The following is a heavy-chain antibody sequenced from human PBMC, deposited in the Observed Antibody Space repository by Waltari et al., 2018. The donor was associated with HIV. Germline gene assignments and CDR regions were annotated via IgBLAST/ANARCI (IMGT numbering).Heavy chain of an antibody. D-gene: IGHD2-15*01. Sequence: QVQVVESGGGVVQPGTPLRLSCEASGFSFSDSGMHWVSQGTGKGVEWVAVIRFDGGNEVFADSVKGRFTISRDNSKNTVELHMNSVTAEDTAVYYCARASPEGGYLDYWGQGTLVTVSS. CDR2: IRFDGGNE. CDR3: ARASPEGGYLDY. CDR1: GFSFSDSG. J-gene: IGHJ4*02. V-gene: IGHV3-33*01.